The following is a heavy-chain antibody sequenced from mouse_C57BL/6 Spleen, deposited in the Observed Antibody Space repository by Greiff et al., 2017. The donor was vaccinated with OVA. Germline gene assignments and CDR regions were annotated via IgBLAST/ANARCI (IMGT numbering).Heavy chain of an antibody. CDR2: INYDGSST. J-gene: IGHJ4*01. CDR1: GFTFSDYY. D-gene: IGHD3-2*02. V-gene: IGHV5-16*01. CDR3: ARAPGGFLAMDY. Sequence: EVKLVESEGGLVQPGSSMKLSCTASGFTFSDYYMAWVRQVPEKGLEWVANINYDGSSTYYLDSLKSRFIISRDNAKNILYLQMSSLKSEDTATYYCARAPGGFLAMDYWGQGTSVTVSS.